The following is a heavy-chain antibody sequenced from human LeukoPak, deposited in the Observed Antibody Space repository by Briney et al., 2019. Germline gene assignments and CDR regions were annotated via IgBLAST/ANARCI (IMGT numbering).Heavy chain of an antibody. CDR1: GFTFRSYS. Sequence: PGGSLRLSCADSGFTFRSYSMNWVRQAPGKGLEWVSSISSSSKYIYYADSVKGRFTISRDNAKNSLYLQMNSLRAEDTAVYYCARQYDSSGYYIEYYFDYWGQGTLVTVSS. CDR3: ARQYDSSGYYIEYYFDY. CDR2: ISSSSKYI. J-gene: IGHJ4*02. V-gene: IGHV3-21*01. D-gene: IGHD3-22*01.